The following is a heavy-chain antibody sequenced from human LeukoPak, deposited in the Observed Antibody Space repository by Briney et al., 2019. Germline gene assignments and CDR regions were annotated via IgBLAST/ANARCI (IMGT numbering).Heavy chain of an antibody. CDR3: AREGLYCSGDSCSFDY. Sequence: GASVKVSCEASGYSFTAYDINWVRQATAQGLEWMGWMNVNSGNTAYSQKFQDRLTMTRNTSIRTVYMELSSLRSEDTAVYYCAREGLYCSGDSCSFDYWGQGTPVTVSS. J-gene: IGHJ4*02. V-gene: IGHV1-8*01. D-gene: IGHD2-15*01. CDR1: GYSFTAYD. CDR2: MNVNSGNT.